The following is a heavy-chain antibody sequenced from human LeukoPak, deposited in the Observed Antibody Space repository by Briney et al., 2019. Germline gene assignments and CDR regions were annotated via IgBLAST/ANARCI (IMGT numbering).Heavy chain of an antibody. Sequence: GGSLRLCCAASGFTVRNYWMHWVRQALGKGLVWVSRINSDGSSTTSADSVKGRFTISRANAKNTLYLQMNSLRAEDTAVYYCAKGGATVIDYWGQGTLVTVSS. CDR1: GFTVRNYW. CDR3: AKGGATVIDY. D-gene: IGHD4-17*01. V-gene: IGHV3-74*01. CDR2: INSDGSST. J-gene: IGHJ4*02.